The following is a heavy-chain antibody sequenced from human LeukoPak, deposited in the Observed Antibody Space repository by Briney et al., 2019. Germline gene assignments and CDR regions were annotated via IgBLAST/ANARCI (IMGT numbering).Heavy chain of an antibody. CDR3: ARGKPRYCSGGSCRPEYYFDY. D-gene: IGHD2-15*01. V-gene: IGHV1-46*01. CDR1: XYTFTSYY. Sequence: SVTVSCKXXXYTFTSYYMHWVRQAPGQGLEWMGIINPSGGSTSYAQKFQGRVTMTRDMSTSTVYMELSSLRSEDTAVYYCARGKPRYCSGGSCRPEYYFDYWGQGTLVTVSS. J-gene: IGHJ4*02. CDR2: INPSGGST.